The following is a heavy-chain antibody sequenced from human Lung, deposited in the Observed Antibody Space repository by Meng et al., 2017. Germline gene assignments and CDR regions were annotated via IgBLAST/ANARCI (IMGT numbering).Heavy chain of an antibody. J-gene: IGHJ4*02. Sequence: QVQLKYVVQGMLMPSDPLSLTCVVSGWSFSDYYWSWIRQSPGKGLEWIGEINHSGSTNYNPSLESRATISVDTSQNNLSLKLSSVTAADSAVYYCARGPTTMAHDFDYWGQGTLVTVSS. CDR1: GWSFSDYY. CDR3: ARGPTTMAHDFDY. D-gene: IGHD4-11*01. CDR2: INHSGST. V-gene: IGHV4-34*01.